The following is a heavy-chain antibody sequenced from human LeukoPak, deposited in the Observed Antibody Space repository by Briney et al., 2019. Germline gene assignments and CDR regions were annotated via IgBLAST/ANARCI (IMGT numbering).Heavy chain of an antibody. D-gene: IGHD3-10*01. CDR3: TTDLGLTMIRGVIVY. J-gene: IGHJ4*02. Sequence: GWSLRLSCAASGFTFTNAWMTWVRQAPGKGLEWVGRIKSKGDGETTDYTAPVKGRFTMSRDDSKATLYLQMNSLAAEDTAVYYCTTDLGLTMIRGVIVYWGQGALVTVSS. CDR2: IKSKGDGETT. V-gene: IGHV3-15*01. CDR1: GFTFTNAW.